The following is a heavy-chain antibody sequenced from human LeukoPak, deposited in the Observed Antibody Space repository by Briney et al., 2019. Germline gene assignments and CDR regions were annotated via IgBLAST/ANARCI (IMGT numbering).Heavy chain of an antibody. D-gene: IGHD2-2*01. CDR2: IGAYNGNT. CDR3: ARGGVVVPDNYYYYCMDV. CDR1: GYTFYSYG. Sequence: ASVNVSCKASGYTFYSYGISWVRQAPGQGLEWMGWIGAYNGNTNYAQKLQGRVTMTTDTSTSTAYMELRSLRSDDTAVYYCARGGVVVPDNYYYYCMDVWGKGTTVTVSS. J-gene: IGHJ6*03. V-gene: IGHV1-18*01.